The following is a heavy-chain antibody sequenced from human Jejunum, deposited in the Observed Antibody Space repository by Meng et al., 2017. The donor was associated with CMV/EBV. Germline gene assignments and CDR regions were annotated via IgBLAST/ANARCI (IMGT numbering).Heavy chain of an antibody. Sequence: SGFAFGASAMNWVRQAPGKGLEWVSTISGSGGSTYYADSVKGRFTISRDNSKNMLYLQMNSLRADDTALYYCAKDRGGSDDAYDVWGQGATVTVSS. V-gene: IGHV3-23*01. D-gene: IGHD3-16*01. CDR2: ISGSGGST. CDR1: GFAFGASA. CDR3: AKDRGGSDDAYDV. J-gene: IGHJ3*01.